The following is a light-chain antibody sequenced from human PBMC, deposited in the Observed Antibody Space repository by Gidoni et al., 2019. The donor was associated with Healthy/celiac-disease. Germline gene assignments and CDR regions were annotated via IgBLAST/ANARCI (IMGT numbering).Light chain of an antibody. CDR3: QQRSNWPPFT. CDR2: DAS. J-gene: IGKJ3*01. CDR1: QSVSSY. Sequence: EIVLTQSPATLSLSPGERATLSCRASQSVSSYLAWYQQQPGQAPRLLIYDASNRATGIPARFSVSGSGTDFTLTISSLEPEDFAVYYCQQRSNWPPFTFGPXTKVDIK. V-gene: IGKV3-11*01.